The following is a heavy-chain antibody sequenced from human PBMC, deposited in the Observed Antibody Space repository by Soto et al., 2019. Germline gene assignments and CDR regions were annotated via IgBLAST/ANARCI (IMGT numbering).Heavy chain of an antibody. J-gene: IGHJ4*02. CDR1: VFTFSSYW. V-gene: IGHV3-74*01. Sequence: GGSLRLSCAASVFTFSSYWMHWVRQAPGKGLVWVSRINIDGDSTTYADSVKGRFTISRDNTKNTLYLQMNSLRVDDTAVYYCARVGVAGNDYWGQGILVTVSS. D-gene: IGHD5-12*01. CDR2: INIDGDST. CDR3: ARVGVAGNDY.